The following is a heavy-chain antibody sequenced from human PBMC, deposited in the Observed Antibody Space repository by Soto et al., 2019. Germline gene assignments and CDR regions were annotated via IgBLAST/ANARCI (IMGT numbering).Heavy chain of an antibody. CDR1: GFTFSSYG. V-gene: IGHV3-33*01. J-gene: IGHJ4*02. D-gene: IGHD3-10*01. CDR3: ARWGTSMVRGVFDY. CDR2: IWYDGSNK. Sequence: GGSLRLSCAASGFTFSSYGMHWVRQAPGKGLEWVAVIWYDGSNKYYADSVKGRFTISRDNSKNTLYLQMNSLRAEDTAVYYCARWGTSMVRGVFDYWGQGTLVTVSS.